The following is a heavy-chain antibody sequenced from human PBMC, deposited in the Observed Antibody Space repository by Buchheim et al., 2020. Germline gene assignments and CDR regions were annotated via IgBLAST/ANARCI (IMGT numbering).Heavy chain of an antibody. D-gene: IGHD3-3*01. CDR1: GFTFSTYW. CDR3: ASGYDFWSRSSYFDS. J-gene: IGHJ4*02. Sequence: EVQLVESGGGLIQPGGSLRLSCAASGFTFSTYWMHWVRQVPGKGLVWLSSINTDDSSTSYADSVKGRFTISRDNAKNTLYLQMNSLRAEDTAVYYCASGYDFWSRSSYFDSWGQGTL. V-gene: IGHV3-74*01. CDR2: INTDDSST.